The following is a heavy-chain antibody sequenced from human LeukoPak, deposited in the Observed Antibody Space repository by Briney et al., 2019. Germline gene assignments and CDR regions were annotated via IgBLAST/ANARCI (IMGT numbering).Heavy chain of an antibody. Sequence: GASVTVSCKASGGTFSSYAISWVRQAPGQGLEWMGGIIPIFGTANYAQKFQGRVTITADESTGTAYMELSSLRSEDTAVYYCAREQFSAAPQDAFDIWGQGTMVTVSS. CDR1: GGTFSSYA. CDR2: IIPIFGTA. V-gene: IGHV1-69*01. D-gene: IGHD2-15*01. CDR3: AREQFSAAPQDAFDI. J-gene: IGHJ3*02.